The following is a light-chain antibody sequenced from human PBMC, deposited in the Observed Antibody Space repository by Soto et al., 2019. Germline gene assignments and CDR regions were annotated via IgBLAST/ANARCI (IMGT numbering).Light chain of an antibody. CDR1: QVISTY. V-gene: IGKV1-9*01. CDR3: QQLFDSPIT. J-gene: IGKJ5*01. CDR2: AAS. Sequence: DIQLTQSPSFLSPSIAESVTITCRASQVISTYLAWYQVKPGQAPKLLIYAASTLESGVPSRFSATVSGTEFSLTITSLQPEDFATYYCQQLFDSPITFGQGTRLESK.